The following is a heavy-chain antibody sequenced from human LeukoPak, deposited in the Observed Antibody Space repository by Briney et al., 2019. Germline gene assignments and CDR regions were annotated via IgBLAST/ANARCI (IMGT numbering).Heavy chain of an antibody. CDR1: GGSISSYY. J-gene: IGHJ4*02. CDR2: IYTSGST. V-gene: IGHV4-4*09. CDR3: ARYYYDSSGYHYFDY. D-gene: IGHD3-22*01. Sequence: SETLSLTCTGSGGSISSYYWSWIRQPPGKGLEWIGYIYTSGSTNYNPSLKSRVTISVDTSKNQFSLKLSSVTAADTAVYYCARYYYDSSGYHYFDYWGQGTLVTVSS.